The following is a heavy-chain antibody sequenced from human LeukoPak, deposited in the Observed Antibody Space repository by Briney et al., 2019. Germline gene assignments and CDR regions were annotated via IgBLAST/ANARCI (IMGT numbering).Heavy chain of an antibody. J-gene: IGHJ4*02. CDR3: AGIKIAAAGSYFDY. CDR2: IYTSGTT. Sequence: SETLSLTCTVSGGSINSYYWSWIRQPAGKGLEWIGRIYTSGTTNYNPSLKSRVTMSVDTSKKQFSLKLSSVTAADTAVYYCAGIKIAAAGSYFDYWGQGTLVTVSS. D-gene: IGHD6-13*01. CDR1: GGSINSYY. V-gene: IGHV4-4*07.